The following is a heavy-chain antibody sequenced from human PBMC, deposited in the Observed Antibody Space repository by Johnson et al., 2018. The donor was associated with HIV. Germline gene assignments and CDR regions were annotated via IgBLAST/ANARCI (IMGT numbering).Heavy chain of an antibody. CDR2: ISYDGSNK. CDR1: GFTFSSYG. CDR3: AKDEEGDYGDLGAFNI. D-gene: IGHD4-17*01. Sequence: QMLLVESGGGLVQPGGSLRLSCAASGFTFSSYGMHWVRQAPGKGLEWVAVISYDGSNKYYADPVKGRFTISRDNSKNTLYLQMNILRAEDTAIYYCAKDEEGDYGDLGAFNIWGQGTMVTVSS. J-gene: IGHJ3*02. V-gene: IGHV3-30*18.